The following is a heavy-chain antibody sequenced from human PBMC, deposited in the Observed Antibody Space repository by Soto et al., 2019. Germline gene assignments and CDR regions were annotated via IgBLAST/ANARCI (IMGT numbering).Heavy chain of an antibody. V-gene: IGHV3-53*01. CDR3: ASRYCSGGSCYLGDAFEI. Sequence: EVQLVESGGGLIQPGGSLRLYRAASGFTVSSNYMSWVRQAPGKGLEWVSVIYSGGSTYYADSVKGRFTISRDNSKNTLYLQMNSLRAEDTAVYYCASRYCSGGSCYLGDAFEIWGQGTMVTVSS. CDR1: GFTVSSNY. J-gene: IGHJ3*02. CDR2: IYSGGST. D-gene: IGHD2-15*01.